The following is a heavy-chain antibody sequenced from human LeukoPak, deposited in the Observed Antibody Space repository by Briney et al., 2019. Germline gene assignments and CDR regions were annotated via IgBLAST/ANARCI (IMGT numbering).Heavy chain of an antibody. CDR3: AREGYNWNDVGYFDY. CDR2: ISSSSSYI. CDR1: GFTFSSYS. D-gene: IGHD1-20*01. Sequence: SGGSLRLSCAASGFTFSSYSMNWVRQAPGKGLEWVSSISSSSSYIYYADSVKGRFTISRDNAKNSLYLQMNNLRAEDTAVYYCAREGYNWNDVGYFDYWGQGTLVTVSS. V-gene: IGHV3-21*01. J-gene: IGHJ4*02.